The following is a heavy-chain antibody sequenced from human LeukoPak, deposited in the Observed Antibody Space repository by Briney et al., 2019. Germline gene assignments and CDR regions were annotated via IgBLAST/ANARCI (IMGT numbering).Heavy chain of an antibody. V-gene: IGHV4-34*01. Sequence: SVTLSLTCAVYGGSFSGYYWSWIRQPPGKGLEWIGEINHSGSTNYNPSLKSRVTISVDTSKNQFSLKLSSVTAADTAVYYCASPYYYDSSGYYGLDAFDIWGQGTMVTVSS. CDR1: GGSFSGYY. D-gene: IGHD3-22*01. CDR3: ASPYYYDSSGYYGLDAFDI. CDR2: INHSGST. J-gene: IGHJ3*02.